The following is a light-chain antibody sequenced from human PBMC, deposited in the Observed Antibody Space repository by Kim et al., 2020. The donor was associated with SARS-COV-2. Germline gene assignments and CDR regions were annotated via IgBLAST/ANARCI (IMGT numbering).Light chain of an antibody. CDR2: QDN. CDR3: QAWDRSTAV. V-gene: IGLV3-1*01. CDR1: KLGDKY. Sequence: SVSAGQTASITCSGDKLGDKYAFWYQQKPGHSPVLVIYQDNKRPSGIPERFSGSNSANTATLTISGTQAMDEADYYCQAWDRSTAVFGGGTKLNVL. J-gene: IGLJ2*01.